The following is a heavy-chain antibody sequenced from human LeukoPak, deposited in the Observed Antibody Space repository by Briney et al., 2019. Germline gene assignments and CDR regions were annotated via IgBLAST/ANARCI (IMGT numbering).Heavy chain of an antibody. V-gene: IGHV1-2*06. CDR1: GYAFIGYY. CDR2: INPNNGGT. CDR3: ARPMGSSWESDY. Sequence: GSVKVSCKASGYAFIGYYIHWVRQAPGQGLEWMGRINPNNGGTNYAQKFQGGVTMSRDTSITTVYMEVSRLTSDDTAVYYCARPMGSSWESDYWGQGTLVTVSS. D-gene: IGHD6-13*01. J-gene: IGHJ4*02.